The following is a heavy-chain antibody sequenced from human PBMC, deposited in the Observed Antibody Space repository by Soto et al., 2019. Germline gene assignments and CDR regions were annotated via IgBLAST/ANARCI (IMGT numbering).Heavy chain of an antibody. CDR3: ARPGAKFEWLSFGDH. CDR1: GYSFHNYW. CDR2: IYPSDSDS. D-gene: IGHD3-9*01. J-gene: IGHJ4*02. V-gene: IGHV5-51*01. Sequence: GESLKISCKASGYSFHNYWIGWVRQVPGKGLEWMAIIYPSDSDSRYSPSFQGQVTISADKSITTVYLQWSSLKASDTAIYYCARPGAKFEWLSFGDHSGQGTPVTVSS.